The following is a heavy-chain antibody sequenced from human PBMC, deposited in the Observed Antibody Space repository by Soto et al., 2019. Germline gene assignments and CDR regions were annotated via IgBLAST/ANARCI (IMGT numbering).Heavy chain of an antibody. CDR2: ISAYNGNT. CDR1: GYTFINHG. J-gene: IGHJ5*02. CDR3: ARDISNWFDP. Sequence: GASVKVSCKASGYTFINHGLSWVRQAPGQGLEWMGWISAYNGNTNYAQKLQGRVTMTTDTSTSTAYMELRSLRSDDTAVYYCARDISNWFDPWGQGTLVTVSS. V-gene: IGHV1-18*01.